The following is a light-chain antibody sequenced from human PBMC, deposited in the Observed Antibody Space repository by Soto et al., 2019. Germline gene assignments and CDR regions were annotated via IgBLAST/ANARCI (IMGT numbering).Light chain of an antibody. Sequence: EIVMTQSPATLSAAPGERATLSCRASQSVSSNLAWYQQKPGQAPRLLIYGASIRATGIPARFSGSGSGTEFTLTISSLQSEDFAVYYCQQYNNWPVTFGPGTKVDIK. CDR3: QQYNNWPVT. V-gene: IGKV3D-15*01. J-gene: IGKJ3*01. CDR1: QSVSSN. CDR2: GAS.